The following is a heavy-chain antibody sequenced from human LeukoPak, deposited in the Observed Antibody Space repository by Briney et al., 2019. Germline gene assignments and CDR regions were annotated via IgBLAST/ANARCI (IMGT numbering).Heavy chain of an antibody. D-gene: IGHD3-10*01. CDR2: IKQDGSEK. Sequence: GGSLRLSCEASGFSFSSYWMTWVRQAPGKGLEWVANIKQDGSEKYYVDSVRGRFTISRDNAKMSVYLQMNRLKAEDKAVYYCAREDYYGSGNYVAWGDAFDVWGQGATVTVSS. CDR1: GFSFSSYW. V-gene: IGHV3-7*01. J-gene: IGHJ3*01. CDR3: AREDYYGSGNYVAWGDAFDV.